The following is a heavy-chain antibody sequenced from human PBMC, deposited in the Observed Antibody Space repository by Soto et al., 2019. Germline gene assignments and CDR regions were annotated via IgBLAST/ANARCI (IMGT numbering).Heavy chain of an antibody. D-gene: IGHD3-3*01. V-gene: IGHV3-73*02. CDR2: IKRKSDNYAT. J-gene: IGHJ4*02. CDR1: RFNFSHAS. CDR3: SSPNDLGDY. Sequence: EVHLVQSGGDLVQPGGSLKLSCVASRFNFSHASIHWVRQASGKGLEWLGRIKRKSDNYATAYGTSVTGRFTISRDDSKNTAYLQMNSLTAEDTAMYYCSSPNDLGDYWGQGTLVFVSS.